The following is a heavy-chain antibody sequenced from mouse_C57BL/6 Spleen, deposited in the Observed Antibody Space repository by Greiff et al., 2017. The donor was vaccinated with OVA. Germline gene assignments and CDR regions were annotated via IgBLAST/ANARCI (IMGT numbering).Heavy chain of an antibody. J-gene: IGHJ2*01. V-gene: IGHV5-6*02. Sequence: EVMLVESGGDLVKPGGSLKLSCAASGFTFSSYGMSWVRQTPDKRLEWVATISSGGSYTYYPDSVKGRFTISRDNAKNTLYLQMSSLKSEDTAMYYCASSNGDFDYWGQGTTLTVSS. CDR2: ISSGGSYT. CDR1: GFTFSSYG. CDR3: ASSNGDFDY.